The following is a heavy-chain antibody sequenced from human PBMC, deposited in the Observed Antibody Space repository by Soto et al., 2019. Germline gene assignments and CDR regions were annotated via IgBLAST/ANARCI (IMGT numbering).Heavy chain of an antibody. D-gene: IGHD6-19*01. CDR2: IHNSENT. CDR1: GGSITNYY. Sequence: QVQLQESGPGLVKPSETLSLTCTASGGSITNYYWNWIRQSPGKGLERIGNIHNSENTNYNPSLMRRATISLDTSNNQCSLKMNSVTAADTAVYYCTTGSGWTSDHWGRGTVVTVSS. J-gene: IGHJ4*02. V-gene: IGHV4-59*08. CDR3: TTGSGWTSDH.